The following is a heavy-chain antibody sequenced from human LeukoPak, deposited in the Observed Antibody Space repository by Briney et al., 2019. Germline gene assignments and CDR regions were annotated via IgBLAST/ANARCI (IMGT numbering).Heavy chain of an antibody. CDR3: ARDRWMDYVVGATAVYYFDY. CDR1: GASISSYD. D-gene: IGHD1-26*01. J-gene: IGHJ4*02. CDR2: IYTNGSA. V-gene: IGHV4-4*07. Sequence: PSETLSLTCTVSGASISSYDWNWIRQPPGKGLEWIGRIYTNGSANYNPTLKSRVTISVDTSKNPFSLSLSSVTAADTAVYYCARDRWMDYVVGATAVYYFDYWGQGTLVTASS.